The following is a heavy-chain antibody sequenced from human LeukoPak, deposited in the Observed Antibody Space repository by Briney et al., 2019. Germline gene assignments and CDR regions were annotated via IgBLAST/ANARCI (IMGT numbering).Heavy chain of an antibody. J-gene: IGHJ4*02. CDR3: AKAVGGYSYGRTADYFDY. V-gene: IGHV3-30*04. CDR1: GFTFKAFP. Sequence: HPGRSLRLSCAVSGFTFKAFPMHWVRQAPGKGLEWVAVISYDGSNKYYADSVKGRFTISRDNSKNTLYLQMNSLRAEDTAVYYCAKAVGGYSYGRTADYFDYWGQGTLVTVSS. CDR2: ISYDGSNK. D-gene: IGHD5-18*01.